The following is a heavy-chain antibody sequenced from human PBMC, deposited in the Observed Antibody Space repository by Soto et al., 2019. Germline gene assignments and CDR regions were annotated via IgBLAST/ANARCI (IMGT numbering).Heavy chain of an antibody. J-gene: IGHJ5*02. CDR1: GYSFTSYW. V-gene: IGHV5-10-1*01. D-gene: IGHD6-13*01. CDR3: ARRHSSSSAFDP. Sequence: DSLKISCKGSGYSFTSYWISWVRQMPGKGLEWMGRIDPSDSYTNYSPSFQGHVTISADKSISTAYLQWSSLKASDTAMYYCARRHSSSSAFDPWGQGTLVTVSS. CDR2: IDPSDSYT.